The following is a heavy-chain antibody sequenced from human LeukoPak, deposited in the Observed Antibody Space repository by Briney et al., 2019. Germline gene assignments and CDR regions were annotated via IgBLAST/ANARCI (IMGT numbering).Heavy chain of an antibody. Sequence: PSETLSLTCAVYGGSFSGYYWSWLRQPPGKGLEWIGSIYYSGSTYYNPSLKSRVAISVDTSKNQFSLKLSSVTAADTAVYYCAAPQANIVVVPAPTHAFDIWGQGTMVTVSS. CDR1: GGSFSGYY. CDR3: AAPQANIVVVPAPTHAFDI. D-gene: IGHD2-2*01. V-gene: IGHV4-34*01. CDR2: IYYSGST. J-gene: IGHJ3*02.